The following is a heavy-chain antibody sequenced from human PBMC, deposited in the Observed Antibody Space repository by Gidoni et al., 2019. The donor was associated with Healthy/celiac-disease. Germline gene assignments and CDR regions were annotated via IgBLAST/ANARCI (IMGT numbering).Heavy chain of an antibody. Sequence: QVQLVQSGAEVKKPGASVKVSRKVSGYTLTELSMHWVRQAPGKGLEWMGGFDPEDGETIYAQKFQGRVTMTEDTSTDTAYMELSSLRSEDTAVYYCATDAGRVWFGELRFAHWGQGTLVTVSS. CDR2: FDPEDGET. CDR3: ATDAGRVWFGELRFAH. D-gene: IGHD3-10*01. CDR1: GYTLTELS. J-gene: IGHJ4*02. V-gene: IGHV1-24*01.